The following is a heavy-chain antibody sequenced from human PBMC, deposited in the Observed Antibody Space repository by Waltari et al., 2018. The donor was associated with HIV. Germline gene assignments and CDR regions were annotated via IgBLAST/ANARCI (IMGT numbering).Heavy chain of an antibody. D-gene: IGHD2-21*01. CDR1: GFTFVSYA. Sequence: EVQLLESGGALVQPGGSLRLSCAGSGFTFVSYAMSWVGQAPGKGLEWVSMISATGATTYYSESVKGRFTSSRDNSKNTLSLQMNSLLVEDTAIYYCASHPVPYCGNRRCYGGFWGQGTLVTVSS. CDR2: ISATGATT. V-gene: IGHV3-23*01. CDR3: ASHPVPYCGNRRCYGGF. J-gene: IGHJ4*02.